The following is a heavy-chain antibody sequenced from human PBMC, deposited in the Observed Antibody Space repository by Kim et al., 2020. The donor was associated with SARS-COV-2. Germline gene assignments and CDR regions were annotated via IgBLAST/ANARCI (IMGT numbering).Heavy chain of an antibody. Sequence: SETLSLTCAVYGGSFSGYYWSWIRQPPGKGLEWIGEINHSGSTNYNPSLKSRVTISVDTSKNQFSLKLSSVTAADTAVYYCARRYGDYPMDVWGKGTTVT. D-gene: IGHD4-17*01. CDR3: ARRYGDYPMDV. CDR1: GGSFSGYY. V-gene: IGHV4-34*01. CDR2: INHSGST. J-gene: IGHJ6*03.